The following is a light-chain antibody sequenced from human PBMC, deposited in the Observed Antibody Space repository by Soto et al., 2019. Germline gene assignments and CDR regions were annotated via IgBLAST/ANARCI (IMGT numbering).Light chain of an antibody. CDR1: QSISSW. CDR2: KAS. V-gene: IGKV1-5*03. J-gene: IGKJ2*01. Sequence: DIQMTQSPSTLSASVGDRVTITCRACQSISSWLAWYQQKPGKAPKLLIYKASSLESGVPSRFSGSGSGTEFTLTISSLQPDDFATYYCQQYNSYPYTFGQGTNVDI. CDR3: QQYNSYPYT.